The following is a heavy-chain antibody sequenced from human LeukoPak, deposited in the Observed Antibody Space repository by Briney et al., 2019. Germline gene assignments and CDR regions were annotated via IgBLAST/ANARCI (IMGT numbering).Heavy chain of an antibody. CDR3: ARWGSTSCYDY. D-gene: IGHD2-2*01. CDR1: GFTFSTYA. J-gene: IGHJ2*01. CDR2: ISTNGDST. V-gene: IGHV3-64*02. Sequence: GGSLRLSCAASGFTFSTYAMHWVRQAPGKGLEYVSAISTNGDSTYYADSVKGRFTISRDNSKNTLFLQMGSLRADDMAVYYCARWGSTSCYDYWGRGTLVTVSS.